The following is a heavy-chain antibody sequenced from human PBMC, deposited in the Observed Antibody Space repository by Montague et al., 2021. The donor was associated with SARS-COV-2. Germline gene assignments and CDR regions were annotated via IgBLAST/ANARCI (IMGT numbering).Heavy chain of an antibody. V-gene: IGHV4-59*13. J-gene: IGHJ5*02. CDR1: GSSLSGYF. D-gene: IGHD2-8*01. CDR3: TGGNGWYQP. Sequence: SETLSLTCSVSGSSLSGYFWCWVRQPPGQRLEWIGYILYNGTATYSPALRIRLTMSVDMSRNQFSLELRSVSVTDTAYYYCTGGNGWYQPWGRGTLVTVSS. CDR2: ILYNGTA.